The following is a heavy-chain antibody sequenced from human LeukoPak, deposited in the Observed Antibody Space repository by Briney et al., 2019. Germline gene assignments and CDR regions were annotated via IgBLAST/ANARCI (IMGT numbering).Heavy chain of an antibody. D-gene: IGHD3-22*01. V-gene: IGHV5-51*01. CDR3: ARQFRDSSGYYSYYFDY. J-gene: IGHJ4*02. CDR1: GYSFTTYW. CDR2: IYPGDSDT. Sequence: GESLRISCKGSGYSFTTYWIGWVRQMPGRGLEWMGIIYPGDSDTRYSPSFQGQVTISADKSVSTAYLQWSSLKASDTAMYYCARQFRDSSGYYSYYFDYWGQGTLVTVSS.